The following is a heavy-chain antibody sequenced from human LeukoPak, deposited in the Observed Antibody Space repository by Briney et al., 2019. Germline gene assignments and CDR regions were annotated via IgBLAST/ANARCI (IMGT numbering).Heavy chain of an antibody. CDR2: ISYDGSNR. Sequence: GRSLRLSCATSGFTFSSYGMHWVRQAPGKGLEWVAVISYDGSNRFYADSVKGRFTISRDNSKNTLYLQMNSLRAEDTAVYYCAKISPTILYDSRGWFDPWGQGTLVTVSS. J-gene: IGHJ5*02. D-gene: IGHD3-3*01. CDR1: GFTFSSYG. CDR3: AKISPTILYDSRGWFDP. V-gene: IGHV3-30*18.